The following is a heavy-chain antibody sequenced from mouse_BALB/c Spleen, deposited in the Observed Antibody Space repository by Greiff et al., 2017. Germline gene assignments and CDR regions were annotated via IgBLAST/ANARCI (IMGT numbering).Heavy chain of an antibody. CDR2: ISCYNGAT. V-gene: IGHV1S34*01. Sequence: LVKTGASVKISCKASGYSFTGYYMHWVKQSHGKSLEWIGYISCYNGATSYNQKFKGKATFTVDTSSSTAYMQFNSLTSEDSVVYYCASIYYGYDGYYFDYWGQGTTLTVSS. D-gene: IGHD2-2*01. J-gene: IGHJ2*01. CDR1: GYSFTGYY. CDR3: ASIYYGYDGYYFDY.